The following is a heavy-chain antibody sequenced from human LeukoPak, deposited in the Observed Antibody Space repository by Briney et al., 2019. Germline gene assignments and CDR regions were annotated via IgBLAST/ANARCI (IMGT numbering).Heavy chain of an antibody. V-gene: IGHV1-2*02. J-gene: IGHJ4*02. CDR3: AEPTGSGWVKYYFDY. CDR2: INPNSGGT. Sequence: ASVKVSCKASGYTFTGYYMHWVRQAPGQGLEWMGWINPNSGGTNYAQKFQGRVTMTRDTAISTAYMELSRLRSDDTAVYYCAEPTGSGWVKYYFDYWGQGTLVTVSS. CDR1: GYTFTGYY. D-gene: IGHD6-19*01.